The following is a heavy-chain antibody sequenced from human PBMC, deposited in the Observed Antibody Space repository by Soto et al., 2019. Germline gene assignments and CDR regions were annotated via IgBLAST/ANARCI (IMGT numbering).Heavy chain of an antibody. CDR3: ARDEYCSSTSCQNGYYYYGMDV. Sequence: SQTLSLTCAISGDSVSSNSAAWNWIRQSPSRGLEWLGRTYYRSKWYNDYAVSVKSRITINPDTSKNQFSLRLNSVTPEDTAVYYCARDEYCSSTSCQNGYYYYGMDVWGQGTTVTVSS. D-gene: IGHD2-2*01. CDR1: GDSVSSNSAA. V-gene: IGHV6-1*01. CDR2: TYYRSKWYN. J-gene: IGHJ6*02.